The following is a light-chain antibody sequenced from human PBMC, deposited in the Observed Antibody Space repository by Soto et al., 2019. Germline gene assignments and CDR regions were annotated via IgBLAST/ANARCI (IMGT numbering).Light chain of an antibody. V-gene: IGKV3-15*01. CDR3: KQYKEWPPFT. CDR2: GAS. CDR1: QSVNSN. J-gene: IGKJ5*01. Sequence: EIVMTQSPATLSVSPGERATLSCRASQSVNSNLAWYQQKLGQAPRVLILGASTRATGIPARFSGSGSGTEFTLSIRSLQSEDSAVYYCKQYKEWPPFTFGQGTRLEIK.